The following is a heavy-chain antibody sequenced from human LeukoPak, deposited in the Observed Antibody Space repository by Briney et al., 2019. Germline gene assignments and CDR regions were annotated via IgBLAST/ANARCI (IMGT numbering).Heavy chain of an antibody. V-gene: IGHV4-59*01. CDR2: IYYSGST. CDR3: ARGYSYAKGAFDI. CDR1: GCSISCYY. D-gene: IGHD5-18*01. J-gene: IGHJ3*02. Sequence: SGTLSVTCIVSGCSISCYYWCWLRQPPGKGLEWIGYIYYSGSTNYNPSLKSRVNISVDTSKNQFSLKLSSVTAADTAVYYCARGYSYAKGAFDIWGQGTMVTVSS.